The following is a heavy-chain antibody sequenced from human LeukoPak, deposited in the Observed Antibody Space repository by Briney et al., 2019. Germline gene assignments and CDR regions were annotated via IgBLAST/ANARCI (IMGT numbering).Heavy chain of an antibody. CDR3: AREFRSGRYLDV. J-gene: IGHJ6*02. CDR2: INHSGST. Sequence: SETLSLTCAVYGGSFSGYYWSWIRQSPGKGLEWIGAINHSGSTNHNPSLKSRVTISVDTSKHDFSLKLTSVTAADTAIYYCAREFRSGRYLDVWGPGTTVTVSS. D-gene: IGHD3-3*01. CDR1: GGSFSGYY. V-gene: IGHV4-34*01.